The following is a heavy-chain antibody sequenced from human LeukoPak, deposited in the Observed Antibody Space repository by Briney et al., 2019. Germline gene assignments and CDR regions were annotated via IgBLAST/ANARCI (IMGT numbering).Heavy chain of an antibody. D-gene: IGHD3-22*01. CDR3: ARGDDSGYYDYFDY. CDR1: GFTVDSNY. Sequence: GGSLRLSCAASGFTVDSNYLSWVRQAPGKGLEWVSTIYTGGNTYYAASVKGRFTISRDFSKNTVFLHMNSLRAEDTAMYYCARGDDSGYYDYFDYWGQGALVTVSP. J-gene: IGHJ4*02. V-gene: IGHV3-53*01. CDR2: IYTGGNT.